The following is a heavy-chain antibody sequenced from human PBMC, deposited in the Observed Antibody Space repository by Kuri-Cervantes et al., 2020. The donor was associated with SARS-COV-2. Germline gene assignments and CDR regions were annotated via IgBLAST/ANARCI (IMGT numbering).Heavy chain of an antibody. J-gene: IGHJ5*02. CDR1: GFTFSSYA. D-gene: IGHD1-26*01. Sequence: GESLKISCAASGFTFSSYAMSWVRQAPGKGLEWVSAISGSGGSTYYADSVKGRFTISRDNSKNTLYLQMKSLRAEDTAVYYCAKDPCISGPEGWFDPWGQGTLVTVSS. CDR3: AKDPCISGPEGWFDP. V-gene: IGHV3-23*01. CDR2: ISGSGGST.